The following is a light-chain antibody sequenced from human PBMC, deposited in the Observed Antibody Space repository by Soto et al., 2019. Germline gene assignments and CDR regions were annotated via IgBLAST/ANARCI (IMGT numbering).Light chain of an antibody. CDR1: SRDVGGYNY. CDR3: SSYTTSTSFIL. J-gene: IGLJ2*01. CDR2: EVS. V-gene: IGLV2-14*01. Sequence: QSALTQPASVSGSPGQSITISCTGTSRDVGGYNYVSWCQQYPGKAPKLMIYEVSNRPSGVSNRFSGSKSGNTASLTISGLQAEDEAYYYCSSYTTSTSFILFGGGTKLTVL.